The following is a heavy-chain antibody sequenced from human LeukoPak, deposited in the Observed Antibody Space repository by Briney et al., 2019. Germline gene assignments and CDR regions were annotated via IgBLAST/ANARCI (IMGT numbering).Heavy chain of an antibody. CDR1: GGSFSGYY. CDR3: ARAYYYDRSGYRPLSVIYPRPFDY. V-gene: IGHV4-34*01. Sequence: SETLSLTCAVYGGSFSGYYWSWIRQPPGKGLEWIGEVNHSGSTDYNPSLKSRVTISVDTSKNQFSLNLSSVTAADTAVYYCARAYYYDRSGYRPLSVIYPRPFDYWGQGTLVTVSS. D-gene: IGHD3-22*01. CDR2: VNHSGST. J-gene: IGHJ4*02.